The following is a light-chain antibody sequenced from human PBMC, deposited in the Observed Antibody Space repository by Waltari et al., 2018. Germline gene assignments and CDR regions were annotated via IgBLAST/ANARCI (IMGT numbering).Light chain of an antibody. CDR2: GKK. Sequence: SSELTQDPVVSVALGQTVRITCHGESLRYFYSNWYPQKPGKAPVLVMYGKKNRPSGIPDRFSGSYSGTTASLIITGAQAEDEGDYYCNSRDSRGHPLVFGTGTKVTVL. V-gene: IGLV3-19*01. CDR1: SLRYFY. J-gene: IGLJ1*01. CDR3: NSRDSRGHPLV.